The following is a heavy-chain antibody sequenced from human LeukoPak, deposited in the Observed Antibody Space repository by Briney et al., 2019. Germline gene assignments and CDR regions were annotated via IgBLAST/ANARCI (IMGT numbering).Heavy chain of an antibody. CDR2: IYYSGST. V-gene: IGHV4-59*01. CDR3: ARATTGTTNWFDP. J-gene: IGHJ5*02. CDR1: GGSISSYY. D-gene: IGHD1-1*01. Sequence: SETLSLTCTVSGGSISSYYGSWIRQPPGKGLEWIGYIYYSGSTNYNPSLKSRVTISVDTSKNQYSLKLSSVTAADTAVYYCARATTGTTNWFDPGGQGTLVTVSS.